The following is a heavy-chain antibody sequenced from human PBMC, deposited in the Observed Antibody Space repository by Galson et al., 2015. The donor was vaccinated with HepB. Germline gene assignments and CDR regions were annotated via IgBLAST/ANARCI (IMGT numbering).Heavy chain of an antibody. CDR2: ISSSTSYI. CDR1: GFTLSSYS. V-gene: IGHV3-21*01. Sequence: SLRLSCAASGFTLSSYSMNWVRQAPGKGLEWVSSISSSTSYIYYADSVKGRFTISRDNAKNSLYLQMNSLRAEDTAVYYCASGGREQQWLARHFDYWGQGTLVTVSS. J-gene: IGHJ4*02. CDR3: ASGGREQQWLARHFDY. D-gene: IGHD6-19*01.